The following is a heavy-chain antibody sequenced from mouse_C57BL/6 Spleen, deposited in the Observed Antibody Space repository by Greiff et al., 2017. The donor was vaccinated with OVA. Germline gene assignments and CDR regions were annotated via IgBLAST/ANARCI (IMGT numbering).Heavy chain of an antibody. CDR3: ARGGTVVDY. Sequence: VKVVESGAELVKPGASVKISCKASGYAFSSYWLNWVKQRPGKGLEWIGQIYPGDGDTNYNGKFKGKATLTADKSSSTAYMQLSSLTSEDSAVYFCARGGTVVDYWGQGTTLTVSS. CDR1: GYAFSSYW. D-gene: IGHD1-1*01. CDR2: IYPGDGDT. J-gene: IGHJ2*01. V-gene: IGHV1-80*01.